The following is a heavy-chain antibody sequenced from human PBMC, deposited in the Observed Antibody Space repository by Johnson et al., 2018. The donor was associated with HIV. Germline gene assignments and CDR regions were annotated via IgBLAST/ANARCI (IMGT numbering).Heavy chain of an antibody. D-gene: IGHD5-12*01. V-gene: IGHV3-30*19. CDR3: ARERPGSGYDWGDAFDI. CDR2: ISYDGSNK. J-gene: IGHJ3*02. CDR1: GFNFNNYD. Sequence: QVQLVESGGGVVQPGRSLRLSCAASGFNFNNYDIHWVRQAPGKGLEWVAVISYDGSNKYYADSVKGRFTISRDNSKNTLYLQMNSLRAEDTAVYYCARERPGSGYDWGDAFDIWGQGTMVTVSS.